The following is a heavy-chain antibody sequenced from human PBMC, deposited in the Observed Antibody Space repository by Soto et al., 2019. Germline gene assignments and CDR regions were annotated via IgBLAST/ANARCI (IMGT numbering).Heavy chain of an antibody. CDR3: ARSGSSSWYFWCFDY. V-gene: IGHV4-4*02. Sequence: SETLSLTCAVSGGSISSSNWWSWVRQPPGKGLEWIGEIYHSGSTNYNPSLKSRVTISVDKSKNQFSLKLSSVTAADTAVYYCARSGSSSWYFWCFDYWGQGTLVTVSS. D-gene: IGHD6-13*01. CDR2: IYHSGST. CDR1: GGSISSSNW. J-gene: IGHJ4*02.